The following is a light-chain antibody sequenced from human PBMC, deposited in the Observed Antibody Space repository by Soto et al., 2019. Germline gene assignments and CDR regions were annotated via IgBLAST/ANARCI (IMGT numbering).Light chain of an antibody. CDR3: SSYTSSSTLEGYV. CDR1: SSDVGGYNY. CDR2: DVS. Sequence: QSVLTQAASVSGSPGQSITISCTGTSSDVGGYNYVSWYQQHPGKAPKLMIYDVSNRPSGVSNRFSGSKSGNTASLTISGLQAEDEADYYCSSYTSSSTLEGYVFGTGTKVTVL. V-gene: IGLV2-14*01. J-gene: IGLJ1*01.